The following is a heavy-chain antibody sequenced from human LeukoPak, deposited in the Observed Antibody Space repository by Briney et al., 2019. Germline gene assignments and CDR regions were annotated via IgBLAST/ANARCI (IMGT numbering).Heavy chain of an antibody. J-gene: IGHJ6*02. CDR3: AYGMDV. CDR1: GGSISSYY. Sequence: PSETLSLTCTVSGGSISSYYWSWIRQPPGKGLEWIGYIYYSGSTNYNPYLKSRVTISVDTSKNQFSLKLSSVTAADTAVYYCAYGMDVWGQGTTVTVSS. CDR2: IYYSGST. V-gene: IGHV4-59*01.